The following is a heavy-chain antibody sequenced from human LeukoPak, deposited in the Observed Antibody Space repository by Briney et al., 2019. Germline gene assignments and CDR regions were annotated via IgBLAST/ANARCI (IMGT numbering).Heavy chain of an antibody. CDR2: ISSSSSTI. V-gene: IGHV3-48*01. CDR1: GFTVSTNF. Sequence: GGSLRLSCAASGFTVSTNFMSWVRQAPGKGLEWVSYISSSSSTIYYADSVKGRFTISRDNAKNSLYLQMNSLRAEDTAVYYCAREGIDGDYYYYYMDVWGKGTTVTVSS. CDR3: AREGIDGDYYYYYMDV. J-gene: IGHJ6*03. D-gene: IGHD4-17*01.